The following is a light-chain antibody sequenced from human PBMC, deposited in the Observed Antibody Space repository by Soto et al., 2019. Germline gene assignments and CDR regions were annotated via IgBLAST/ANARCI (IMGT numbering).Light chain of an antibody. J-gene: IGKJ1*01. Sequence: EIVMTQSPATLSVSAGERATLSCRASQSVSSNLARYQQKPGQAPRLLIYGASTRATGIPARFSGSGSGTEFTLTISSLQSEDFAVYYCQQYNNWTFGQGTKVDIK. V-gene: IGKV3-15*01. CDR2: GAS. CDR1: QSVSSN. CDR3: QQYNNWT.